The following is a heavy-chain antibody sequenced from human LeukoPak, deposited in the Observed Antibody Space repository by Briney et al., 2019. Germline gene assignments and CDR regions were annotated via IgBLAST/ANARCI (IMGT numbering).Heavy chain of an antibody. CDR3: ARAGPISSGYYRVTVFDY. CDR2: INPSGGST. V-gene: IGHV1-46*01. D-gene: IGHD3-22*01. J-gene: IGHJ4*02. CDR1: GYTFTSFH. Sequence: ASVKVSCKTSGYTFTSFHMHWVRQAPGQGLEWMGIINPSGGSTSYAQKFQGRVTMTRDTSTSTVYMELSSLRSEDTAVYYCARAGPISSGYYRVTVFDYWGQGTLVTVSS.